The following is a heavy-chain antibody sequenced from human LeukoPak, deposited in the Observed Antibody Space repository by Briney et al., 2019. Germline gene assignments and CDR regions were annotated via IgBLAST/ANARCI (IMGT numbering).Heavy chain of an antibody. CDR2: ISGSGDTP. CDR1: GFPFTGYA. Sequence: GGSLRLSCAASGFPFTGYAMSWVRQAPGKGLEWVSIISGSGDTPYCADSVKGRFTISRDNPNNTLYLQMHSLRAEDTAVYYCAREISRFGIWGQGTLVTVSS. CDR3: AREISRFGI. D-gene: IGHD3-16*01. V-gene: IGHV3-23*01. J-gene: IGHJ4*02.